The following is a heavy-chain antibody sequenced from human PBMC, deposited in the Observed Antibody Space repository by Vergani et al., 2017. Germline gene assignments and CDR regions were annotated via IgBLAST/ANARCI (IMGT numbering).Heavy chain of an antibody. V-gene: IGHV3-30*02. D-gene: IGHD2-21*02. J-gene: IGHJ4*02. CDR3: AKYLRDSTDGLPDS. CDR1: GFTFSNFG. Sequence: QVQLVESAGGVVQPGGSLRLSCAASGFTFSNFGMHLIRQAPDKGLEWLAYLGKDGINTRYRDAVKGRFTVSRDNSKDILYLQMDSLRSEDTALYYCAKYLRDSTDGLPDSGGRGTLVIVSS. CDR2: LGKDGINT.